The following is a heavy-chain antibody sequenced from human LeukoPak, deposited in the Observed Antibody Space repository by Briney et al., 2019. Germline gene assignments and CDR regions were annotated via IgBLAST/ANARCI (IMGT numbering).Heavy chain of an antibody. V-gene: IGHV1-2*02. D-gene: IGHD3-22*01. CDR2: INPNSGGT. CDR1: GYTFTGYY. Sequence: AAVKVSCKASGYTFTGYYMHWVRQAPGQGLEWMGWINPNSGGTNYAQKFQGRVTMTSDTSISTAYMDLSRLRSDDTAVYYCARNFYFDSSGYYHYWGQGTLVTVS. CDR3: ARNFYFDSSGYYHY. J-gene: IGHJ4*02.